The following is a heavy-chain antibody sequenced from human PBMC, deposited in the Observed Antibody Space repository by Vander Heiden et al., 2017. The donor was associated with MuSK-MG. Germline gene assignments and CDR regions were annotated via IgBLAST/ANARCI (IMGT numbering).Heavy chain of an antibody. D-gene: IGHD7-27*01. CDR1: GFTFSGYE. CDR3: AREQLGIDSFDS. V-gene: IGHV3-48*03. J-gene: IGHJ4*02. Sequence: EVQLVESGGGLEQPGGSLRLSCAASGFTFSGYEMNWVRQAPGKGLEWVSYISSSGAATYYADSVKGRFTISRDNAKNSLYLQMNSLRAEDTAVYYCAREQLGIDSFDSWGQGTLVTVSS. CDR2: ISSSGAAT.